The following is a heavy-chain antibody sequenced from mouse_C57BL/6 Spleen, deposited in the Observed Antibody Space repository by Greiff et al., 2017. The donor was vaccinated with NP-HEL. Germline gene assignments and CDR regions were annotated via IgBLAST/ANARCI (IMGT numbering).Heavy chain of an antibody. Sequence: QVQLQQPGAELVKPGASVKLSCKASGYTFTSYWMHWVKQRPGQGLEWIGMIHPNSGSTNYNEKFKNKATLTVDKSSSTAYMQLSSLTSEDSAVYYCARYNYGSSPAWFAYWGQGTLVTVSA. V-gene: IGHV1-64*01. D-gene: IGHD1-1*01. CDR2: IHPNSGST. J-gene: IGHJ3*01. CDR1: GYTFTSYW. CDR3: ARYNYGSSPAWFAY.